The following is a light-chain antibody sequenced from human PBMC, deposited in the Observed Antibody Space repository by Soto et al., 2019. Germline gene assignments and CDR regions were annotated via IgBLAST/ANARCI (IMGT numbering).Light chain of an antibody. CDR1: SSDVGAYNY. J-gene: IGLJ1*01. CDR3: QSYDSRLSASV. CDR2: EVT. Sequence: QSALTQPASVSGSPGQSITISCTGTSSDVGAYNYVSWYQQHPGKAPKLLIYEVTNRPSGVSNRFSGSKSGSSASLAISGLQPEDEADYYCQSYDSRLSASVFGAGTKVTVL. V-gene: IGLV2-14*01.